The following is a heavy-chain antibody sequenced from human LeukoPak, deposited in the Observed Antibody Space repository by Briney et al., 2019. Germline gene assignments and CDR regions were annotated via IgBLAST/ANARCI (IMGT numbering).Heavy chain of an antibody. D-gene: IGHD3-16*01. CDR1: GVSLSSSNFH. V-gene: IGHV4-39*01. J-gene: IGHJ4*02. CDR2: IYYSGTT. CDR3: ASKMIY. Sequence: PSETLSLTCTVTGVSLSSSNFHWAWIRQPPGKGLEWIGSIYYSGTTYYNPSLKSRVTISVDTPKNQFSLKLSSVTAADTAVYYCASKMIYWGQGNLVTVSS.